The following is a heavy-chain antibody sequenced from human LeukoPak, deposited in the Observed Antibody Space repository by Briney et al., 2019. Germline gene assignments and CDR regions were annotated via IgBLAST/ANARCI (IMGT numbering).Heavy chain of an antibody. CDR2: ISYDGSNK. J-gene: IGHJ6*03. CDR3: ARDATTQVGYVYMDV. Sequence: PGGTLRLSCAASGFTFSSYGMSWVRQAPGKGLEWVAVISYDGSNKYYADSVKGRFTISRDNAKNSLYLQMNSLRAEDTALYYCARDATTQVGYVYMDVWGKGTTVTISS. D-gene: IGHD5-18*01. CDR1: GFTFSSYG. V-gene: IGHV3-30*03.